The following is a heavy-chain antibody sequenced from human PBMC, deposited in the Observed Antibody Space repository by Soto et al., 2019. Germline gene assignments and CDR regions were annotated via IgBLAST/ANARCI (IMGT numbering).Heavy chain of an antibody. J-gene: IGHJ4*02. D-gene: IGHD2-21*02. V-gene: IGHV3-30-3*01. CDR3: ARVSAVVTAIPNGY. Sequence: QVQLVESGGGVVQPGRSLRLSCAASGFTFSSYAIHWVRQAPGKGLEWVAVISYDGSNKYYADSVKGRFTISRDNSKNTLYLQMNSLRAEDTAVYYCARVSAVVTAIPNGYWGQGTLVTVSS. CDR1: GFTFSSYA. CDR2: ISYDGSNK.